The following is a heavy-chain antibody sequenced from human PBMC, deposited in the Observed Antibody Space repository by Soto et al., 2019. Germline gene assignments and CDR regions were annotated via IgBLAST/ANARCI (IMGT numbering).Heavy chain of an antibody. CDR1: GFTFSSYG. D-gene: IGHD1-26*01. Sequence: GSLRLSCAASGFTFSSYGMHWVRQAPGKGLEWVAVISYDGSNKYYADSVKGRFTISRDNSKNTLYLQMNSLRAEDTAVYYCAKGLSGSYYYYGMDVWGQGTTVTVSS. V-gene: IGHV3-30*18. CDR2: ISYDGSNK. CDR3: AKGLSGSYYYYGMDV. J-gene: IGHJ6*02.